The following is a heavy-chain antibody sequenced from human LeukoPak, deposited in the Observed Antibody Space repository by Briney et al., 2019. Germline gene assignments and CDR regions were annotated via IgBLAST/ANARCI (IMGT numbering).Heavy chain of an antibody. J-gene: IGHJ4*02. CDR2: ISAYNGNT. Sequence: GASVKVSCKASGYTFTSYGISWVRQAPGQGLEWMGWISAYNGNTNYAQKLQGRVTMTTDTSTSTAYMELRSLRSDDTAVYYCARDRPHSSTYYYDSSGYYPDYWGQGTLVTVSS. CDR1: GYTFTSYG. V-gene: IGHV1-18*01. D-gene: IGHD3-22*01. CDR3: ARDRPHSSTYYYDSSGYYPDY.